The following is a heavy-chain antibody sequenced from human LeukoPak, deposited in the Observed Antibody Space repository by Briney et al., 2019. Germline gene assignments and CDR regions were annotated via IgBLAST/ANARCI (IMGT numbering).Heavy chain of an antibody. CDR3: ASLSGYDSLDY. CDR2: INHSGST. D-gene: IGHD5-12*01. V-gene: IGHV4-34*01. J-gene: IGHJ4*02. CDR1: GGSFSGYY. Sequence: SETLSLTCAVYGGSFSGYYWGWIRQPPGKGLEWIGEINHSGSTNYNPSLKSRVTISVDTSKNQFSLKLSSVTAADTAVYYRASLSGYDSLDYWGQGTLVTVSS.